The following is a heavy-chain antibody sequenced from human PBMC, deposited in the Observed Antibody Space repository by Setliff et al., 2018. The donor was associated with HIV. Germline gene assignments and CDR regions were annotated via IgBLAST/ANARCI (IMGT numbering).Heavy chain of an antibody. V-gene: IGHV4-61*02. Sequence: PSETLSLTCTVSGDSISSSNYYWGWIRQPAGRALEWIGRIYSSGSTNYNPSLKSRVKMSLDTSKNQFSLKLSSVTAADTAVYFCARDPYCSGDGCFRYYQHWGRGTLVTVSS. CDR2: IYSSGST. J-gene: IGHJ1*01. CDR3: ARDPYCSGDGCFRYYQH. CDR1: GDSISSSNYY. D-gene: IGHD2-15*01.